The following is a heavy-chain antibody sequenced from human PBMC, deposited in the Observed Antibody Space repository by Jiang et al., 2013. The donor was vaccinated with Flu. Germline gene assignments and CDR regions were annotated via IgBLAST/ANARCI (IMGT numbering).Heavy chain of an antibody. CDR3: ARAGRAGSTGWYDYFEY. D-gene: IGHD6-19*01. J-gene: IGHJ4*02. CDR1: GYTFTNYA. Sequence: LKKPGASVKVSCKASGYTFTNYAINWMRQAPGQGLEWMGWINTNTGNPRYGQGFTGRFVFSLDTSVTTAYLEISSLQAEDTAVYYCARAGRAGSTGWYDYFEYWGQGTLVTVSS. CDR2: INTNTGNP. V-gene: IGHV7-4-1*02.